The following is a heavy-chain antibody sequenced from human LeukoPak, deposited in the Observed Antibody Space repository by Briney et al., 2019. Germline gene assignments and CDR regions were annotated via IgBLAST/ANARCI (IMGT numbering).Heavy chain of an antibody. CDR3: AKTQWKVGATDYFVY. CDR1: GFAFNNYA. V-gene: IGHV3-23*01. CDR2: INDNGGQR. Sequence: PGGSLRLSCAASGFAFNNYAMTWVRQAPGKGLEWVSNINDNGGQRHYADSVKGRFTISRDNSKNTLFLQMDGLRAEDTAVYYCAKTQWKVGATDYFVYWGPGILVTVSS. D-gene: IGHD1-26*01. J-gene: IGHJ4*02.